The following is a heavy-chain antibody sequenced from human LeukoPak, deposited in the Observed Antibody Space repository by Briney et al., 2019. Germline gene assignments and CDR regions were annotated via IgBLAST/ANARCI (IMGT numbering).Heavy chain of an antibody. J-gene: IGHJ4*02. CDR1: GVSISSSNSY. D-gene: IGHD5-18*01. Sequence: ASETLSLTCTVSGVSISSSNSYWGWIRQPPGKGLEWIGSIYYSGNTYYNASLKSQVSISIDTSKNQFSLRLTSVSAADTAVYYCARVGRGSDTTMAGFDYWGQGSLVTVSA. CDR3: ARVGRGSDTTMAGFDY. CDR2: IYYSGNT. V-gene: IGHV4-39*01.